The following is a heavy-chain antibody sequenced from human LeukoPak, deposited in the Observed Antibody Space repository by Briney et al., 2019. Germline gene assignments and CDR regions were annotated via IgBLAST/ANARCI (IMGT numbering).Heavy chain of an antibody. CDR3: ARGVDIVVVPAAVFFDI. D-gene: IGHD2-2*03. Sequence: SETLSLTCTVSGGPINSYYWSWIRQPPGKGLEWIGYISYSGNSNYNPSLKSRVTISVDTSKNQFSLKLSSVTAADTAVYYCARGVDIVVVPAAVFFDIWGQGTMVTVSS. V-gene: IGHV4-59*08. J-gene: IGHJ3*02. CDR1: GGPINSYY. CDR2: ISYSGNS.